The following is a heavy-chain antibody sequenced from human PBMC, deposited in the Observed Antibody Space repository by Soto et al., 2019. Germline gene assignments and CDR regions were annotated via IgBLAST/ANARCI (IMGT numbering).Heavy chain of an antibody. J-gene: IGHJ4*02. V-gene: IGHV3-74*01. Sequence: GGSLILSCAASGFTFSNYWMHWVRQAPGKRLVWVSRINSDGRSYYADSVKGRFTISRDNAKNTLYLQMNSLRAEDTAVYYCGRDDFGLGIDYWGLGTLVTVSS. CDR2: INSDGRS. CDR3: GRDDFGLGIDY. D-gene: IGHD1-26*01. CDR1: GFTFSNYW.